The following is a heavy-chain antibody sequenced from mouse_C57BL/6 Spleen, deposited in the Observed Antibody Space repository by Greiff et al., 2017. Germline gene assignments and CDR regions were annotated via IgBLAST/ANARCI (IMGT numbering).Heavy chain of an antibody. CDR3: AALFYYYGSEYFDV. CDR1: GYTFTDYY. J-gene: IGHJ1*03. D-gene: IGHD1-1*01. Sequence: EVQLQQSGPELVKPGASVKISCKASGYTFTDYYMNWVKQSHGKSLEWIGDINPNNGGTSYNQKFKGKATLTVDKSSSTAYMELRSLTSEDSAVYYCAALFYYYGSEYFDVWGTGTTVTVSS. CDR2: INPNNGGT. V-gene: IGHV1-26*01.